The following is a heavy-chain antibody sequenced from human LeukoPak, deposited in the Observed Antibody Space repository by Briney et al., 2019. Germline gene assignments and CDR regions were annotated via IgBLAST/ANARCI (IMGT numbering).Heavy chain of an antibody. CDR2: ISGSGGST. Sequence: SGGSLRLSCAASGFTFSSYAMSWVRQAPGKGQEWVSAISGSGGSTYYADSVKGRFTISRDNSKNTLYLQMNSLRAEDTAVYYCAKIVGIVGAINFDYWGQGTLVTVSS. CDR1: GFTFSSYA. D-gene: IGHD1-26*01. V-gene: IGHV3-23*01. CDR3: AKIVGIVGAINFDY. J-gene: IGHJ4*02.